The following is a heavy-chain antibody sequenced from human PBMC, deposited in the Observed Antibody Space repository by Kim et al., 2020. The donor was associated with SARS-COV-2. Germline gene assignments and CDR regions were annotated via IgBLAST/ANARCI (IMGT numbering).Heavy chain of an antibody. CDR3: AKGIGDPPSA. J-gene: IGHJ4*02. D-gene: IGHD3-10*01. Sequence: GSTSYAQKLQGRVTMTRNTSTSTVFMELSSLRSEDTAVYYCAKGIGDPPSAWGQGTLVTVSS. V-gene: IGHV1-46*01. CDR2: GST.